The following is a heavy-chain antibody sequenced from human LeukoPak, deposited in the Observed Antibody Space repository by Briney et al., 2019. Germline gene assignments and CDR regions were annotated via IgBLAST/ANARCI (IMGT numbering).Heavy chain of an antibody. CDR2: IIPILGIA. D-gene: IGHD2-15*01. V-gene: IGHV1-69*04. Sequence: ASVKVSCKASGGTFSSYAISWVRQAPGQGLEWMGRIIPILGIANYAQKFQGRVTITADKSTSTAYMELSSLRSDDTAVYYCARVSVVAATLHWFDPWGQGTLVTVSS. J-gene: IGHJ5*02. CDR1: GGTFSSYA. CDR3: ARVSVVAATLHWFDP.